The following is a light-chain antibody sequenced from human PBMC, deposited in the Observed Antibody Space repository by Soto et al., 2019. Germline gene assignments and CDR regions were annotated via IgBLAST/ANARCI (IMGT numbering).Light chain of an antibody. CDR3: QSYDSSLSVWV. CDR2: GNS. V-gene: IGLV1-40*01. CDR1: RSNIGAGYD. J-gene: IGLJ3*02. Sequence: SVLTQPPSVSGAPGQRVTISCTGSRSNIGAGYDVHWYQQLPGTAPKLLIYGNSNRPSGVPDRFSGSKSGTSASLAITGLQAEDEADYYCQSYDSSLSVWVFGGGTQLTVL.